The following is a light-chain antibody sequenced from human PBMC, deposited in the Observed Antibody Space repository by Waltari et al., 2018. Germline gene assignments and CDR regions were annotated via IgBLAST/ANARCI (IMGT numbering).Light chain of an antibody. CDR2: GKN. CDR1: SLRSYY. CDR3: NSRDSNGNPFV. V-gene: IGLV3-19*01. J-gene: IGLJ1*01. Sequence: SSELTQDPAVSVALGQTVRITCQGDSLRSYYENWYRQKPGQAPLLFIYGKNNRPSGITDRFSGSYAGDTASLTITGAQAEDEADYYCNSRDSNGNPFVFGPATKVTVL.